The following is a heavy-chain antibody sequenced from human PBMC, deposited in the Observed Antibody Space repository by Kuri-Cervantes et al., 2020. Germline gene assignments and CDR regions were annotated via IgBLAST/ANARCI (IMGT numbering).Heavy chain of an antibody. V-gene: IGHV3-11*04. CDR3: ARRYCTGGVCYRPEYYFDY. D-gene: IGHD2-8*02. CDR2: ISGSGGST. J-gene: IGHJ4*02. CDR1: GFTFSDYY. Sequence: GESLKISCAASGFTFSDYYMSWVRQAPGKGLEWVSAISGSGGSTYYADSVKGRFTISRDNAKNSLYLQMNSLRAEDTAVYYCARRYCTGGVCYRPEYYFDYWGQGTLVTVSS.